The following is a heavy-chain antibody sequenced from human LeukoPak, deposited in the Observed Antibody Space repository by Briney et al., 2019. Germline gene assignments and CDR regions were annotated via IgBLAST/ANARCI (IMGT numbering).Heavy chain of an antibody. Sequence: SETLSLTCTVSGGSISRYYWSWIRQPPGKRLEWIGYIYYSGSTNYNPSLKCRVTISVDTSKNQFSLKLSSVTAADTAVYYCARAVTSSSSWYKWVNWFDHWGQGTLVTVSS. CDR3: ARAVTSSSSWYKWVNWFDH. V-gene: IGHV4-59*12. CDR1: GGSISRYY. J-gene: IGHJ5*02. CDR2: IYYSGST. D-gene: IGHD6-13*01.